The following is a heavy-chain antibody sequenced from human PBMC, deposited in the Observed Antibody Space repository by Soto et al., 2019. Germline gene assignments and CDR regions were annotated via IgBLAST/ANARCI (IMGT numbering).Heavy chain of an antibody. J-gene: IGHJ6*02. V-gene: IGHV3-30-3*01. CDR2: ISYDGSNK. CDR3: ARERITIFGVVITHYYGMDV. CDR1: GFTFISYA. Sequence: GGSLRLSCAASGFTFISYAIHFFRQAPFKWREWVAVISYDGSNKYYADSVKGRFTISRDNSKNTLYLQMNSLRAEDTAVYYCARERITIFGVVITHYYGMDVWGQGTTVTVSS. D-gene: IGHD3-3*01.